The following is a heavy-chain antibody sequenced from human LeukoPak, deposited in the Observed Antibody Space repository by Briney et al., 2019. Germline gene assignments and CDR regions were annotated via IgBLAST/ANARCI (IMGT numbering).Heavy chain of an antibody. V-gene: IGHV3-48*04. D-gene: IGHD2-2*01. J-gene: IGHJ4*02. CDR2: ISGSSSTI. CDR1: GFTFSSYS. CDR3: ASGYCTSTRCQTAR. Sequence: PGGSLRLSCAASGFTFSSYSMNWVRQAPGKGLEWVSYISGSSSTIYYADSVKGRFTISRDNAKNLLYLQMNSLRAEDTAVYYCASGYCTSTRCQTARWGQGTLVTVSS.